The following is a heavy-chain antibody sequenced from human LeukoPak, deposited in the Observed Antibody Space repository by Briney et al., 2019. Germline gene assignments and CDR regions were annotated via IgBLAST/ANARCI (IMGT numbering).Heavy chain of an antibody. CDR2: IYYSGST. CDR3: ASGSYKYYFDY. J-gene: IGHJ4*02. V-gene: IGHV4-59*01. Sequence: PSETLSLTCTVSGGSISSYYWSWIRQPAGKGLEWIGYIYYSGSTNYNPSLKSRVTISVDTSKNQFSLKLSSVTAADTAVYYCASGSYKYYFDYWGQGTLVTVSS. CDR1: GGSISSYY. D-gene: IGHD1-26*01.